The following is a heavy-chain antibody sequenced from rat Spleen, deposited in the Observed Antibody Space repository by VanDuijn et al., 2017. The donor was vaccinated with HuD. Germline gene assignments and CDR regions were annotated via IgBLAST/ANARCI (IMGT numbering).Heavy chain of an antibody. J-gene: IGHJ2*01. Sequence: EVQLVESGGGLVQPGRSLKLSCITSGFTFSNYDMAWVRQAPTKGLEWVASISYDGSSTYYRDSVKGRFTISRDNAKSTLYLQMDSLRSEDTATYYCARETGYNSYFDYWGQGVMVTVSS. CDR1: GFTFSNYD. V-gene: IGHV5-29*01. D-gene: IGHD1-4*01. CDR3: ARETGYNSYFDY. CDR2: ISYDGSST.